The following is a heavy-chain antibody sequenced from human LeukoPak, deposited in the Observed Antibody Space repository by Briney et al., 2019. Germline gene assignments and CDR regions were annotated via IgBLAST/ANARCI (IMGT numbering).Heavy chain of an antibody. J-gene: IGHJ4*02. D-gene: IGHD6-13*01. CDR2: ISYDGSNK. Sequence: GGSLRLSCAASGFTFSSYGMHWVRQAPGKGLEWVAVISYDGSNKYYADSVEGRFTISRDNSKNTLYLQMNSLRAEDTAVYYCAKDGSRGSSGRYYWGQGTLVTVSS. CDR1: GFTFSSYG. V-gene: IGHV3-30*18. CDR3: AKDGSRGSSGRYY.